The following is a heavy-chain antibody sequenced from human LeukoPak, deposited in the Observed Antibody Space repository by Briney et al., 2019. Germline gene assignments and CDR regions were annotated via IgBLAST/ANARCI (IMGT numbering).Heavy chain of an antibody. J-gene: IGHJ4*02. CDR2: IYYSGST. Sequence: SETLSLTCTVSSGSISSRSYYWGWIRQPPGEGLEWIGSIYYSGSTYYNPSLKSRVTISVDTSKNQFSLKLSSVTAADTAVYYCARDGGRLYGSGDYWGQGTLVTVSS. CDR3: ARDGGRLYGSGDY. V-gene: IGHV4-39*07. D-gene: IGHD3-10*01. CDR1: SGSISSRSYY.